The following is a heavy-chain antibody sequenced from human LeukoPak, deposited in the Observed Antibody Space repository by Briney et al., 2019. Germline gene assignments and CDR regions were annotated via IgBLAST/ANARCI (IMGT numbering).Heavy chain of an antibody. Sequence: GGSLRLSCAASGFTFSSYGMHWVRQAPGKGLEWVAVIWYDGSNKYYADSVKGRFTISRDNSKNTLYLQMNSLRAEDTAVYYCASGGGGVSDAFDIWGQGTMVTVSS. CDR2: IWYDGSNK. J-gene: IGHJ3*02. CDR3: ASGGGGVSDAFDI. D-gene: IGHD2-8*02. CDR1: GFTFSSYG. V-gene: IGHV3-33*01.